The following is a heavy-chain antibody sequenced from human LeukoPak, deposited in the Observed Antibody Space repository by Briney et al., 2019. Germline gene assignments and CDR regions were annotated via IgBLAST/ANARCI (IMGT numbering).Heavy chain of an antibody. Sequence: PSETLSLTCTVSGGSISSYYWSWIRQPPGKGLEWIGNIYDRGSTKYNPSLKSRVTISVDTSKNQFSLRLSSVTAADTAVYYCARGRTFDNWGQGALVTVSS. CDR1: GGSISSYY. CDR2: IYDRGST. J-gene: IGHJ4*02. V-gene: IGHV4-59*01. CDR3: ARGRTFDN.